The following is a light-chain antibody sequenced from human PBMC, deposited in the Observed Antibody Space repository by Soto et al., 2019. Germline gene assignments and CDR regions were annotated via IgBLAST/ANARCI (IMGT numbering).Light chain of an antibody. J-gene: IGKJ5*01. CDR2: GAS. Sequence: EIVLTQSPATLSLSPGERATLSFRASQIVSNNYLAWYQQKPGQATRLLIYGASTRATRIPARFSGSGSGTEFTLTISSLQSEDFAVYYCQQYNNWPPSITFGQGTRLEIK. CDR3: QQYNNWPPSIT. V-gene: IGKV3-15*01. CDR1: QIVSNN.